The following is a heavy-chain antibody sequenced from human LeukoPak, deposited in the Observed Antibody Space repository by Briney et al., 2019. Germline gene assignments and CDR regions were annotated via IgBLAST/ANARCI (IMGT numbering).Heavy chain of an antibody. CDR1: GFTFSSYA. CDR2: ISGSGGST. V-gene: IGHV3-23*01. D-gene: IGHD6-19*01. J-gene: IGHJ3*02. CDR3: AKISDSSGWSDAFDI. Sequence: GGSLRLSCAASGFTFSSYAMSWVRQAPGKGLEWVSAISGSGGSTYYADSVKGRFTISRDNSKNTLYLQMNSLRAEDTALYYCAKISDSSGWSDAFDIWGQGTMVTVSS.